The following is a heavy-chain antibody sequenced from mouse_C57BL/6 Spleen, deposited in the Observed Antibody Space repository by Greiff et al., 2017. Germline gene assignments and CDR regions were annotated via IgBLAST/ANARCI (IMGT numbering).Heavy chain of an antibody. J-gene: IGHJ3*01. CDR1: GFTFSSYA. D-gene: IGHD1-1*02. CDR2: ISSGGDYI. V-gene: IGHV5-9-1*02. Sequence: EVQGVESGEGLVKPGGSLKLSCAASGFTFSSYAMSWVRQTPEKRLEWVAYISSGGDYIYYADSVKGRFTISRDNARNTLYLQMSSLKSEDTAMYYCTREDGNDYYAMDYWGQGTLVTVSA. CDR3: TREDGNDYYAMDY.